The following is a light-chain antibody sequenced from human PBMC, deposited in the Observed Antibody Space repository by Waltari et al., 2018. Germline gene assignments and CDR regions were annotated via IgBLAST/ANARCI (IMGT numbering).Light chain of an antibody. V-gene: IGKV3-20*01. CDR2: GAS. J-gene: IGKJ2*01. CDR1: QSLTKRY. Sequence: VLTQSPGTLSLSPGERVTLSCRASQSLTKRYLAWYQQKPGQAPRLLIYGASSRAAGIPDRFGGSGSGTDFTLTISRLEPEDFAVYYCQQYGSSILYTFGQGTKLEIK. CDR3: QQYGSSILYT.